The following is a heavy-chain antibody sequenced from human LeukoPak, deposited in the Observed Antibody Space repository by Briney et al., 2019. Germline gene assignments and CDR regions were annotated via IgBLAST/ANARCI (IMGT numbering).Heavy chain of an antibody. D-gene: IGHD2-15*01. Sequence: ASVKVSCKASGYTFTSYYMHWVRQAPGQGLEWMGWINSNSGDTNSAQKFQGRVTLARDTSITTAYMEMSSLSSDDTAVYYCVRVSLSPLLPIDYWGQGTLVTVSS. J-gene: IGHJ4*02. CDR1: GYTFTSYY. V-gene: IGHV1-2*02. CDR3: VRVSLSPLLPIDY. CDR2: INSNSGDT.